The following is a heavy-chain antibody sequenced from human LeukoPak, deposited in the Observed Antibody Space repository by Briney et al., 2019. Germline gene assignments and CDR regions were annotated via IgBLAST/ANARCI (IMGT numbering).Heavy chain of an antibody. D-gene: IGHD4-17*01. Sequence: KASETLSLTCTVSGGSISSSSYYWGWIRQPPGKGLEWIGSIYYSGSTYYNPSLKSRVTISVDTSKNQFSLKLSSVTAADTAVYYCATLGTTVTTDYYYYHMDVWGKGTTVTVSS. CDR2: IYYSGST. J-gene: IGHJ6*03. V-gene: IGHV4-39*01. CDR1: GGSISSSSYY. CDR3: ATLGTTVTTDYYYYHMDV.